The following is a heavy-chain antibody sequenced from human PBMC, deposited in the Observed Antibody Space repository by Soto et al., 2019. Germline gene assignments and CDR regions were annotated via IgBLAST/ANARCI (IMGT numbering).Heavy chain of an antibody. V-gene: IGHV1-18*01. J-gene: IGHJ3*02. D-gene: IGHD6-19*01. CDR1: GYTFTSYG. CDR2: ISAYNGNT. CDR3: ARGYSCGWYMDAFDI. Sequence: ASVKVSCKASGYTFTSYGISWVRQAPGQGLEWMGWISAYNGNTNYAQKLQGRVTMTTDTSTSTAYMELRSLRSDDTAVYYCARGYSCGWYMDAFDIWGQGTMVTVSS.